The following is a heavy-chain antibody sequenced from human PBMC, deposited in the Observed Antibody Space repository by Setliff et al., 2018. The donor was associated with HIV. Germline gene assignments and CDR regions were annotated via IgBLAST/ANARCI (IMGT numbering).Heavy chain of an antibody. J-gene: IGHJ4*02. Sequence: SGGSLRLSCAASGFTFSYYAMHWVRQGPGKGLEWVAVLSNDGSRKSYADSLEGRFTISRDNSKNTLYLQVSRLRADDTAVYYCARDIPPFTHFDHWGQGTLVTVSS. V-gene: IGHV3-30*07. CDR3: ARDIPPFTHFDH. CDR2: LSNDGSRK. CDR1: GFTFSYYA.